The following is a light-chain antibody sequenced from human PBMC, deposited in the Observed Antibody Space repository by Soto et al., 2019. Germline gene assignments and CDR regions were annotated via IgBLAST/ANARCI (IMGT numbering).Light chain of an antibody. CDR2: DAS. V-gene: IGKV3-15*01. CDR1: QSVSSN. Sequence: EIVMTQSPATLSLSPGESATLSCRASQSVSSNLAWHQQKPGQAPRILMYDASTRATGISARFSGSGSGTEFTLIISSLKSEDFAVYYCQQYHNWPITFGQGTRLEIK. CDR3: QQYHNWPIT. J-gene: IGKJ5*01.